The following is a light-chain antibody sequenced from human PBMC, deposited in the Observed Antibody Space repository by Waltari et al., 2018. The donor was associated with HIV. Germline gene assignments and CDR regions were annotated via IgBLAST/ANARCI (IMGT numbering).Light chain of an antibody. Sequence: DVVLSQTPLSSPVTLGQPASISCRSSQSLVHRDGNTYFSWFHQRPGQPPRLLIYKVSNRFSGVPDRISGSGAGTDFTLKISRVEAEDVGIYYCMQDTQTPSFGQGTKLEI. CDR2: KVS. CDR1: QSLVHRDGNTY. J-gene: IGKJ2*01. V-gene: IGKV2-24*01. CDR3: MQDTQTPS.